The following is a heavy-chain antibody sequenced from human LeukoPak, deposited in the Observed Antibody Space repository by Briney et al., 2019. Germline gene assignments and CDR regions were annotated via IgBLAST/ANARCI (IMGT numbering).Heavy chain of an antibody. CDR2: ISGSGGST. Sequence: GGSLRLSCAASGFTFSSYAMNWVRQAPGKGLEWVSAISGSGGSTYYADSVKGRFTISRDNSKNTLYLQMNSPRAEDTAVYYCAKVAWQQLVTYYFDYWGQGTLVTVSS. D-gene: IGHD6-13*01. V-gene: IGHV3-23*01. J-gene: IGHJ4*02. CDR3: AKVAWQQLVTYYFDY. CDR1: GFTFSSYA.